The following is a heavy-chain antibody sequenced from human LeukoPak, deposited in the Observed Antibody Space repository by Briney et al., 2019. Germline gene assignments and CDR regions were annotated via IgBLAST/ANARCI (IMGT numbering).Heavy chain of an antibody. V-gene: IGHV3-23*01. D-gene: IGHD6-19*01. J-gene: IGHJ4*02. CDR3: AKAGGSGDYDY. CDR1: GFTFSSYG. CDR2: ISGSGGST. Sequence: GGSLRLSCAASGFTFSSYGMSWVRQAPGKGLEWVSAISGSGGSTYYADSVKGRFTISRDNSENTLYLQMNSLRAEDTAVYYCAKAGGSGDYDYWGQGTLVTVSS.